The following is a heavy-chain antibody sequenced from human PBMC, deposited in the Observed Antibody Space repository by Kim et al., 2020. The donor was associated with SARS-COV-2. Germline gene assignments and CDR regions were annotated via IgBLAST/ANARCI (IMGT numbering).Heavy chain of an antibody. V-gene: IGHV3-73*01. CDR3: TTGIAAAGTGGDY. Sequence: YAASVKGRFTISRDDSKNTAYLQMNSLKTEDTAVYYCTTGIAAAGTGGDYWGQGTLVTVSS. D-gene: IGHD6-13*01. J-gene: IGHJ4*02.